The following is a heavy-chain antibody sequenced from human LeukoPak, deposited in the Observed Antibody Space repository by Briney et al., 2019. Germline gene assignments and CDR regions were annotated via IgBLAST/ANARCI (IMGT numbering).Heavy chain of an antibody. Sequence: SVKVSCKASGGTFSSYAISWVRQAPGQGLEWMGGIIPIFGTANYAQKFQGRVTITTDESTSTAYMELSSLRSEDTAVYYCARVSDCSSTSCPPTYWGQGTLVTVSS. CDR2: IIPIFGTA. D-gene: IGHD2-2*01. CDR3: ARVSDCSSTSCPPTY. J-gene: IGHJ4*02. V-gene: IGHV1-69*05. CDR1: GGTFSSYA.